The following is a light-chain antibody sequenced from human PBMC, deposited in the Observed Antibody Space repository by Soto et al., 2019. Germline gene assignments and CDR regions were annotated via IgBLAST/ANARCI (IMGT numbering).Light chain of an antibody. Sequence: DIQMTQSPSTLSASVGDRVTITCRASQSISSWLAWYQQKPGTAPKLLIYKASTLQSGVPSRLSGSGSGTEFTLTISSLQPDDFATYYCQQYSDNWTFGQGTKVDI. CDR3: QQYSDNWT. CDR2: KAS. CDR1: QSISSW. J-gene: IGKJ1*01. V-gene: IGKV1-5*03.